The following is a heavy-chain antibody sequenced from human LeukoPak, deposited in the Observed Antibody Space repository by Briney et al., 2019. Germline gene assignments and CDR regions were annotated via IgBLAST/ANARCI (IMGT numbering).Heavy chain of an antibody. Sequence: SETLSLTCAVSGGSINSFIYFWGWIRRPPGKGLEWIGSINYSGSSKYNPSLKSRVTMSVDTSKNQFSLKLTSATAADTAIYYCARHGASGSLRNFDYWGQGGLVTVSP. CDR2: INYSGSS. CDR3: ARHGASGSLRNFDY. J-gene: IGHJ4*02. CDR1: GGSINSFIYF. D-gene: IGHD1-26*01. V-gene: IGHV4-39*01.